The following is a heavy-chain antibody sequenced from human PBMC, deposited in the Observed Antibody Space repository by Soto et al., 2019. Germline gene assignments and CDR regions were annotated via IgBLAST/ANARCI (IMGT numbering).Heavy chain of an antibody. V-gene: IGHV1-18*01. J-gene: IGHJ6*02. CDR3: ARVEDIVVVVAATFYYGMDV. CDR1: GYTFTSYG. CDR2: ISAYNGNT. Sequence: QVQLVQSGAEVKKPGASVKVSCKASGYTFTSYGISWVRQAPGQGLEWMGWISAYNGNTNYAQKLQGRVTMTTDTSTSTAYMELRSLRSDDTAVYYCARVEDIVVVVAATFYYGMDVWGQGTTVTVSS. D-gene: IGHD2-15*01.